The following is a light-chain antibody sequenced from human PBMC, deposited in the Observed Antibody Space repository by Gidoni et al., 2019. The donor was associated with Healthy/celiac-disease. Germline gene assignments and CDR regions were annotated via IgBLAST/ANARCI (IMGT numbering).Light chain of an antibody. J-gene: IGKJ2*01. CDR2: DAS. V-gene: IGKV3-11*01. CDR1: QMVSRY. CDR3: QQRSNGPYT. Sequence: EMVLTQSPATLSVSPWERATLSDRDSQMVSRYLAWYQQHPGQAPRILLYDASNRATGIPAKFSGSGSGTECTRTISSLEPEEFAVYYCQQRSNGPYTLGQGTKLEIK.